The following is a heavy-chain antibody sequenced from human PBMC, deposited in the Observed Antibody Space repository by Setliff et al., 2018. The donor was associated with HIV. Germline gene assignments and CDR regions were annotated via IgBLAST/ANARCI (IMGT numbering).Heavy chain of an antibody. J-gene: IGHJ4*02. Sequence: SETLSLTCTVSGGSISSSSYYWGWIRQPPGKGLEWIGTIYYSGNTYYNPSLKSRVTISLDTSKNRVSLSLASVTAADTAVYYCARDGGGSGWSLGEFDFWGQGTLVTVSS. CDR1: GGSISSSSYY. D-gene: IGHD6-19*01. CDR3: ARDGGGSGWSLGEFDF. V-gene: IGHV4-39*07. CDR2: IYYSGNT.